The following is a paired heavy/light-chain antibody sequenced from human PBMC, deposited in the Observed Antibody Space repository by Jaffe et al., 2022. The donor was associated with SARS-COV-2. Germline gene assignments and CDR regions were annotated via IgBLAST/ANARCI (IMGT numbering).Light chain of an antibody. CDR1: QSVSSSY. J-gene: IGKJ3*01. V-gene: IGKV3-20*01. Sequence: EIVLTQSPGTLSLSPGERATLSCRASQSVSSSYLAWYQQKPGQAPRLLIYGASSRATGIPDRFSGSGSGTDFTLTISRLEPEDFAVYYCQQYGSSPSFGPGTKVDIK. CDR3: QQYGSSPS. CDR2: GAS.
Heavy chain of an antibody. D-gene: IGHD3-3*01. CDR1: GGSFSGYY. V-gene: IGHV4-34*01. Sequence: QVQLQQWGAGLLKPSETLSLTCAVYGGSFSGYYWSWIRQPPGKGLEWIGEINHSGSTNYNPSLKSRVTISVDTSKNQFSLKLSSVTAADTAVYYCARYRRNLRFLEWFSAFDYWGQGTLVTVSS. CDR2: INHSGST. CDR3: ARYRRNLRFLEWFSAFDY. J-gene: IGHJ4*02.